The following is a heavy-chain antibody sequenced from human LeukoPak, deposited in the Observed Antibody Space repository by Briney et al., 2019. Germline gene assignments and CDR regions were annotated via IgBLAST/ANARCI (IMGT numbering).Heavy chain of an antibody. CDR2: FDPEDGET. Sequence: ASVKVSCKVSGYTLTELSMHWVRQAPGKGLEWMGGFDPEDGETIYAQKFQGRVTMTEDTSTDTAYMELSSLRSEDTAVYYCATQSHCGGDCYTIWPPRRNWYFDLWGRGTLVTVSS. CDR3: ATQSHCGGDCYTIWPPRRNWYFDL. D-gene: IGHD2-21*02. CDR1: GYTLTELS. V-gene: IGHV1-24*01. J-gene: IGHJ2*01.